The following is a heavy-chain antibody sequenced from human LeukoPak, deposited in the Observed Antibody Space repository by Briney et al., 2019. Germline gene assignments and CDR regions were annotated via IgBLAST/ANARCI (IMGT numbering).Heavy chain of an antibody. Sequence: GGSLRLSCTASGFTVSNNYMAWIRQSPGKSLEWVSIIYSGGGTYYADSVRGRFTVSRDNSKNTLYFQMDSLTTEDTAVYYCARVVVDTGMQVDAFDIWGQGTLVTVSS. J-gene: IGHJ3*02. CDR3: ARVVVDTGMQVDAFDI. CDR1: GFTVSNNY. D-gene: IGHD2-21*01. CDR2: IYSGGGT. V-gene: IGHV3-66*02.